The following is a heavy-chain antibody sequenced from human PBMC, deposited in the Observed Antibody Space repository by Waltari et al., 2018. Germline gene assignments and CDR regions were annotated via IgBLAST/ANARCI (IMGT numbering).Heavy chain of an antibody. CDR2: IRYDGSNK. CDR3: AKDLPDGGPDAFDI. D-gene: IGHD2-8*02. J-gene: IGHJ3*02. Sequence: QVQLVESGGGVVQPGGSLRLSCAASGFTFSSYGMHWVRQAPGKGLEWVEFIRYDGSNKYYADSVKGRFTISRDNSKNTLYLQMNSLRAEDTAVYYCAKDLPDGGPDAFDIWGQGTMVTVSS. CDR1: GFTFSSYG. V-gene: IGHV3-30*02.